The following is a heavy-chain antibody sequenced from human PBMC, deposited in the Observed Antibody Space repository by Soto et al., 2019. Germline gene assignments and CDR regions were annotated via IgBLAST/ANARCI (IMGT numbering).Heavy chain of an antibody. CDR1: GYTFTGYY. V-gene: IGHV1-2*02. Sequence: EAAVKVSCKASGYTFTGYYMHWVRQAPGQGLEWMGWINPNSGGTNYAQRFQGRVTMTRDTSISTAYMELSRLRSDDTAVYYCARAGPPVGTAMVRGGYRYYYGMDVWGQGTTVTVSS. D-gene: IGHD5-18*01. CDR2: INPNSGGT. J-gene: IGHJ6*02. CDR3: ARAGPPVGTAMVRGGYRYYYGMDV.